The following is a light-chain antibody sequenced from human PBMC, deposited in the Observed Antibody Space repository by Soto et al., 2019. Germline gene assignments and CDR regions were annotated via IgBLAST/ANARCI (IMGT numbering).Light chain of an antibody. Sequence: QSVLTQPASVSGSPGQSITISCTGSSSDVGSYNLVSWYQQHPGKAPKLMIDEDSKRPSGVSNRFSGSKSGNTASLTISGLQADDEDDYYCCSDAGSSAVVFGGGTKLTVL. J-gene: IGLJ2*01. CDR3: CSDAGSSAVV. V-gene: IGLV2-23*01. CDR2: EDS. CDR1: SSDVGSYNL.